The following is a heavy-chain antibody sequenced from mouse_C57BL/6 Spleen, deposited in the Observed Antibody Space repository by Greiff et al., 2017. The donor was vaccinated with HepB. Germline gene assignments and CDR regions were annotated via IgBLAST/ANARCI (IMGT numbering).Heavy chain of an antibody. Sequence: VQLQQSGPELVKPGASVKISCKASGYSFTGYYMNWVKQSPEQSLEWIGEINPSTGGTTYNQKFKAKATLTVDKSSSTAYMQLKSLTSEDSAVYYCARRGLLRDWYFDVWGTGTTVTVSS. CDR2: INPSTGGT. J-gene: IGHJ1*03. D-gene: IGHD2-3*01. CDR1: GYSFTGYY. V-gene: IGHV1-42*01. CDR3: ARRGLLRDWYFDV.